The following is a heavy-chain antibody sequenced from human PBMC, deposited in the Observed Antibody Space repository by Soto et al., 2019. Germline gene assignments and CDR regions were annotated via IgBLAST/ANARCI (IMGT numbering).Heavy chain of an antibody. J-gene: IGHJ6*02. Sequence: GGSLRLSCAASGFTFSSYDMHWVRQATGKGLEWVSAIGTAGDTYYPGSVKGRFTISRENAKNSLYLQMNSLRAEDTAVYYCARDVGYCSGGSCHTYYYYGMDVWGQGTTVTVSS. CDR3: ARDVGYCSGGSCHTYYYYGMDV. D-gene: IGHD2-15*01. CDR1: GFTFSSYD. CDR2: IGTAGDT. V-gene: IGHV3-13*01.